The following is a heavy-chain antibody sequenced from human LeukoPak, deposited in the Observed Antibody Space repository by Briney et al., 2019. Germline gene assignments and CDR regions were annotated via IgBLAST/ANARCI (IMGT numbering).Heavy chain of an antibody. CDR3: ASTAPGGSYRWGAFDI. CDR2: INPNSGGT. D-gene: IGHD1-26*01. V-gene: IGHV1-2*02. CDR1: GYTFTGYY. Sequence: GASVKVSCKASGYTFTGYYMHWVRQAPGQGLEWMGWINPNSGGTNYAQKFQGRVTMTRDTSISTAYMKLSRLRSDDTAVYYCASTAPGGSYRWGAFDIWGQGTMVTVSS. J-gene: IGHJ3*02.